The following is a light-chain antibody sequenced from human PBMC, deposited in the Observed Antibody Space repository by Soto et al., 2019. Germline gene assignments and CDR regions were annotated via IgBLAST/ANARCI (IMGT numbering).Light chain of an antibody. J-gene: IGLJ3*02. CDR3: QSYDHGLKL. CDR1: ISNIGAGFD. V-gene: IGLV1-40*01. Sequence: QSVLTQPPSLSGAPGQRVTISCTGDISNIGAGFDVHWYQHLPGTAPKLLIYGSTNRPSGVPDRFSGSKSGTSASLAITGLQDEDEGEYYCQSYDHGLKLFGGGTKLTVL. CDR2: GST.